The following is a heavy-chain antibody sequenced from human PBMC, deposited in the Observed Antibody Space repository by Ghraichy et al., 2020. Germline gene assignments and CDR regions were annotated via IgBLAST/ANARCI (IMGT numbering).Heavy chain of an antibody. V-gene: IGHV4-34*01. J-gene: IGHJ6*02. CDR1: GGSFSGYY. Sequence: SETLSLTCAVYGGSFSGYYWSWIRQPPGKGLEWIGEINHSGSTNYNPSLKSRVTISVDTSKNQFSLKLSSVTAADTAVYYCARAARITMIVVVIYYGMDVWGQGTTVTVSS. CDR3: ARAARITMIVVVIYYGMDV. CDR2: INHSGST. D-gene: IGHD3-22*01.